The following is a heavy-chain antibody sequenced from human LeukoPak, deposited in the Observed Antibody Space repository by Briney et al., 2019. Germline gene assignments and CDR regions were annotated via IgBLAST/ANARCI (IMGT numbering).Heavy chain of an antibody. CDR3: ARDSVAASNWFDP. V-gene: IGHV1-46*01. CDR2: LNPSSGHT. J-gene: IGHJ5*02. Sequence: ASVKVSCKASGYILSRHNMHWVRQAPGQGLEWMGILNPSSGHTSYAQKFQGRITMTRDMFTSTVYMELSSLRSEDTAVYYCARDSVAASNWFDPWGQGTLVTVSS. D-gene: IGHD6-25*01. CDR1: GYILSRHN.